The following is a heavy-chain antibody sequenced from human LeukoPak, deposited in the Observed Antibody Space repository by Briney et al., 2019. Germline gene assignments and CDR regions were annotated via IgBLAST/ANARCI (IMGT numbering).Heavy chain of an antibody. CDR3: ARVTAAAGTLLFDP. Sequence: ASVKVSCKASGYTFTGYYIHWVRQAPGQGLEWMGWMNPNSGNTGYAQKFQGRVTMTRNTSISTAYMELSSLRSEDTAVYYCARVTAAAGTLLFDPWGQGTLVTVSS. CDR1: GYTFTGYY. CDR2: MNPNSGNT. J-gene: IGHJ5*02. V-gene: IGHV1-8*02. D-gene: IGHD6-13*01.